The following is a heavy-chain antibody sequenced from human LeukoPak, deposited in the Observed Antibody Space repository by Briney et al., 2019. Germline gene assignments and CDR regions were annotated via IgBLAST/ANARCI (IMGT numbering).Heavy chain of an antibody. J-gene: IGHJ3*02. Sequence: SETLSLTCTVSGGSVSSSYWSWIRQPAGMRLEWIGRIHSSSSTNYNPSLKSRVTMSVDTSKNQFSLKLSSVTAADTAVYYCARDQPSVVVITPNAFDIWGQGTMVTASS. CDR3: ARDQPSVVVITPNAFDI. CDR2: IHSSSST. V-gene: IGHV4-4*07. D-gene: IGHD3-22*01. CDR1: GGSVSSSY.